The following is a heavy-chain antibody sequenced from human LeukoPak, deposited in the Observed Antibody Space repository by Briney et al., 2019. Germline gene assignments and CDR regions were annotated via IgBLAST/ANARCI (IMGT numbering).Heavy chain of an antibody. CDR2: IRYDGSNK. CDR3: AKDRTMAADGTYFDY. J-gene: IGHJ4*02. D-gene: IGHD6-13*01. V-gene: IGHV3-30*02. Sequence: GGSLRLSCAASGFTFSSFGMHWVRQAPGKGLEWISFIRYDGSNKYYTDSVKGRFTISRDNSQNTLYLHMNSLRTEDTALYFCAKDRTMAADGTYFDYWGQGTLVTVSS. CDR1: GFTFSSFG.